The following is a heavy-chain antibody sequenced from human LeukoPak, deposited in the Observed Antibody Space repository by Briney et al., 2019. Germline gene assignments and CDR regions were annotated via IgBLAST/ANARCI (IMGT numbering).Heavy chain of an antibody. Sequence: ASVKVSCKASGGTFSSYAISWVRQAPGQGLEWMGGIIPIFGTANYAQKFQGRVTITADESTSTAYMELSSLRSEDTAVYYCARVPVQEDDYGDYGRWIHWGQGTLVTVSS. D-gene: IGHD4-17*01. CDR2: IIPIFGTA. CDR1: GGTFSSYA. V-gene: IGHV1-69*01. J-gene: IGHJ4*02. CDR3: ARVPVQEDDYGDYGRWIH.